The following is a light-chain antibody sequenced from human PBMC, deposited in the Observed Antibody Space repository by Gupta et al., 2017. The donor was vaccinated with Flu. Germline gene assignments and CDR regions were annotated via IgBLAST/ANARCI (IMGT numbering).Light chain of an antibody. Sequence: PATLSVSPGERATLSCRGSQSVGSSVVSYQQKPGQAPTLFIYDTSTRATAIPARFSGSGSCREFSLTIISLQSDDFAVYYCQQDNLWPQTFGQGTKVEI. J-gene: IGKJ1*01. CDR3: QQDNLWPQT. CDR2: DTS. V-gene: IGKV3-15*01. CDR1: QSVGSS.